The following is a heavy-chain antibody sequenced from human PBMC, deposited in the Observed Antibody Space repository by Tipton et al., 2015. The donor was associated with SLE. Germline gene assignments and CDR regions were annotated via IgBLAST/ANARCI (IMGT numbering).Heavy chain of an antibody. CDR3: TRMTCSGGTCPDDY. CDR1: GFTFGDYA. J-gene: IGHJ4*02. D-gene: IGHD2-15*01. CDR2: IRSKDYGGTP. V-gene: IGHV3-49*04. Sequence: SLRLSCTVSGFTFGDYAMSWVRQAPGKGLEWVGFIRSKDYGGTPEYAASVRDRFTISRDDSKSIAYLQMNGLKTEDTAVYYCTRMTCSGGTCPDDYWGQGTLVTVSS.